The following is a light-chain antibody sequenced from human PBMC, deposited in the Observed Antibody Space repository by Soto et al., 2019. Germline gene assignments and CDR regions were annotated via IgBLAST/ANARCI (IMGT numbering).Light chain of an antibody. V-gene: IGKV1-6*01. Sequence: AIQMTQSPSSLSASVGDRVTITCRASQDIRNEFGWYQQQPGKAPKALIYGVSNLQSGVPSRFSGSGSGTDFTLTISSLQPEDFAVYYCLQDKNYPRTFGQGPKVEI. CDR1: QDIRNE. CDR2: GVS. J-gene: IGKJ1*01. CDR3: LQDKNYPRT.